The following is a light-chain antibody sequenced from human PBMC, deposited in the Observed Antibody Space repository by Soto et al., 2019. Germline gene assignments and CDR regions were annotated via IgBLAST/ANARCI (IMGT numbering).Light chain of an antibody. CDR1: SSDVETYDL. V-gene: IGLV2-23*01. J-gene: IGLJ2*01. Sequence: QSALTQPASVSGSPGQSITISCTGTSSDVETYDLVSWYQQHPGKAPKLMIYEGSYRPSGVPDRFSGSKSGNMASLTISGLQAEDEADYYFCSFAVSRKVVFGGGTKLTVL. CDR3: CSFAVSRKVV. CDR2: EGS.